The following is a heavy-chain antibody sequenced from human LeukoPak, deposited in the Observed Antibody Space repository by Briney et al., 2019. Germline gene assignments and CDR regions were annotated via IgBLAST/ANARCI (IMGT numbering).Heavy chain of an antibody. J-gene: IGHJ4*02. CDR1: GFTFSSYG. V-gene: IGHV3-21*01. CDR2: ISSSSSYI. Sequence: PGRSLRLSCAASGFTFSSYGMHWVRQAPGKGLEWVSSISSSSSYIYYADSVKGRFTISRDNAKNSLYLQMNSLRAEDTAVYYCARESSGSLGLDDYWGQGTLVTVSS. D-gene: IGHD3-3*01. CDR3: ARESSGSLGLDDY.